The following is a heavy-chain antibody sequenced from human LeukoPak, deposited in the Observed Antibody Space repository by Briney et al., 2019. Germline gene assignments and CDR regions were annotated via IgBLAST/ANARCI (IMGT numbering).Heavy chain of an antibody. CDR1: GGTFSSYA. D-gene: IGHD3-3*01. CDR3: ARDHLLSDFWSGFHYYYYMDV. V-gene: IGHV1-69*13. CDR2: IIPIFGTA. J-gene: IGHJ6*03. Sequence: SVKVSCKASGGTFSSYAISWVRQAPGQGLEWMGGIIPIFGTANYAQKFQGRVTITADESTSTAYMELSSLRSEDTAVYYCARDHLLSDFWSGFHYYYYMDVWSKGTTVTVSS.